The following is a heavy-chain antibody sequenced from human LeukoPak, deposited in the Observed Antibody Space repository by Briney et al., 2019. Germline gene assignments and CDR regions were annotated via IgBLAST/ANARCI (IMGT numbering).Heavy chain of an antibody. J-gene: IGHJ4*02. D-gene: IGHD1-26*01. CDR2: INHSGST. Sequence: PSETLSLTCAVYGGSFSGYYWSWIRQPPGKGLEWIGEINHSGSTNYNPSLKSRVTISVDTSKNQFSLKLSSVTAADTAVYYCAREAEWELPLDYWGQGTLVTVSS. V-gene: IGHV4-34*01. CDR1: GGSFSGYY. CDR3: AREAEWELPLDY.